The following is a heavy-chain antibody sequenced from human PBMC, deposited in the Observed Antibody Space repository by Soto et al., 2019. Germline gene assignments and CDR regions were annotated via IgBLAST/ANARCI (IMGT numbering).Heavy chain of an antibody. CDR2: IYWDDDK. D-gene: IGHD5-12*01. Sequence: QITLRESGPTRVRPTQTLSLTCTFSGFSLHTSGVGVGWIRQPPGKALEWLALIYWDDDKRYSPSLKSRLSITKDTSDNQVDITHTDREPVDTATYYCAYRALYSASYWDGGSFDSWGQGTLITVSS. CDR3: AYRALYSASYWDGGSFDS. J-gene: IGHJ4*02. CDR1: GFSLHTSGVG. V-gene: IGHV2-5*02.